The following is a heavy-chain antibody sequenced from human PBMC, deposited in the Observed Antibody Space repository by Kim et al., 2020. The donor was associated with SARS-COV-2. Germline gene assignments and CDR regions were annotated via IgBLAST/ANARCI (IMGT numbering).Heavy chain of an antibody. V-gene: IGHV4-34*01. D-gene: IGHD5-18*01. Sequence: SETLSLTCAVYGGSFSGYYWSWIRQPPGKGLEWIGEINHSGSTNYNPSLKSRVTISVDTSKNQFSLKLSSVTAADTAVYYCARGRIWLGVYWGQGTLVTVSS. CDR1: GGSFSGYY. CDR3: ARGRIWLGVY. J-gene: IGHJ4*02. CDR2: INHSGST.